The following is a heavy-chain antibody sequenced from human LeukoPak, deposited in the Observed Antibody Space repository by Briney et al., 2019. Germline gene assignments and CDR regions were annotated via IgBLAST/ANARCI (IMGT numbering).Heavy chain of an antibody. CDR3: GSSGYYSNY. J-gene: IGHJ4*02. CDR1: GFTFGSYA. V-gene: IGHV3-23*01. CDR2: ISGSGGST. Sequence: GGSMRLACAASGFTFGSYAMSWVRQAPGKGLEWVSAISGSGGSTYYADSVKGRFTISRDNSKNTLYLQMNSLRAEDTSVYYCGSSGYYSNYWGQGTLVTVSS. D-gene: IGHD3-22*01.